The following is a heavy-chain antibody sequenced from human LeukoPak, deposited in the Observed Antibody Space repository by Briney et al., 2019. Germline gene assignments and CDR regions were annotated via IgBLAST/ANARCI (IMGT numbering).Heavy chain of an antibody. CDR2: IWYDGSNK. D-gene: IGHD3-22*01. CDR1: GFTFSSYG. J-gene: IGHJ4*02. Sequence: GRSLRLSCAASGFTFSSYGMHWVRQAPGKGLEWVAVIWYDGSNKYYADSVKGRFTISRDNSKNTLYLQMNSLRAEDTAVYYYARDVNYYDSSGYHQGGYYFDYWGQGTLVTVSS. V-gene: IGHV3-33*08. CDR3: ARDVNYYDSSGYHQGGYYFDY.